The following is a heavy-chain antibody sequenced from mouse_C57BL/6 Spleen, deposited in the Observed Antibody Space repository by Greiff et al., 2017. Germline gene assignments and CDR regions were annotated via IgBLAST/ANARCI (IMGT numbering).Heavy chain of an antibody. J-gene: IGHJ2*01. CDR3: AREGITTVVYFDY. Sequence: VQLKESGAELAKPGASVKLSCKASGYTFTSYWMHWVKQRPGQGLEWIGYINPSSGYTKYNQKFKDKATLTADKSSSTAYMQLSSLTYEDSAVYYCAREGITTVVYFDYWGQGTTLTVSS. V-gene: IGHV1-7*01. D-gene: IGHD1-1*01. CDR2: INPSSGYT. CDR1: GYTFTSYW.